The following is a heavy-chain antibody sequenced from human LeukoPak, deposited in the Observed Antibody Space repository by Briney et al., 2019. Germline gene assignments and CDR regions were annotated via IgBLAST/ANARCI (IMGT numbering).Heavy chain of an antibody. Sequence: ASVMVSCKATGYTFTNYGISWVRQAPGQGLEWMAWISVNNGETRYVQNLQGRVTMTTDTSTSTAYMELRSLRSDDTAVYYCARVPPSAHQLLSSDYWGQGTQVTVSS. J-gene: IGHJ4*02. CDR3: ARVPPSAHQLLSSDY. CDR1: GYTFTNYG. CDR2: ISVNNGET. V-gene: IGHV1-18*04. D-gene: IGHD2-2*01.